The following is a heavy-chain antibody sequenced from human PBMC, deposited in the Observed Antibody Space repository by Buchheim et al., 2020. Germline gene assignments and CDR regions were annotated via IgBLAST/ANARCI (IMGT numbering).Heavy chain of an antibody. D-gene: IGHD3-10*01. CDR2: ISSSGGNT. CDR3: AKDLAARGGSGSHYYYLDY. V-gene: IGHV3-23*01. J-gene: IGHJ4*02. Sequence: EVQLLESGGGLVQPGGSLRLSCAASGFTFSSYAMNWVRQGPGKGLEWVSTISSSGGNTYYVDSVQGRFTISRDNSKNTLYLQVNSLGAEDTAVYYYAKDLAARGGSGSHYYYLDYWGQGTL. CDR1: GFTFSSYA.